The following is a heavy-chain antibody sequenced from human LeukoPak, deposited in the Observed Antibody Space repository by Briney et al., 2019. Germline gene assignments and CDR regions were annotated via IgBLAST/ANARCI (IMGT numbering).Heavy chain of an antibody. CDR1: GGSISSSSYY. V-gene: IGHV4-39*07. D-gene: IGHD3-10*01. CDR3: ARAPLNYSGSGTYFTYFDY. Sequence: SETLSLTCTVSGGSISSSSYYWGWIRQPPGKGLEWIGSIYYSGSTYYNPSLKSRVTISVDTPKNQFSLKLSSVTAADTAVYYCARAPLNYSGSGTYFTYFDYWGQGTLVTVSS. J-gene: IGHJ4*02. CDR2: IYYSGST.